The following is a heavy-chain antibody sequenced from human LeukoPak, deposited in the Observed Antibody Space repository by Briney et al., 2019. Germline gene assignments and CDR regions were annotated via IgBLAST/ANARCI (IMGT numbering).Heavy chain of an antibody. D-gene: IGHD3-3*01. CDR1: GGSISSYY. CDR2: IYYSGST. CDR3: ARYGVVLDY. Sequence: PSETLSLTCTVSGGSISSYYWSWIRQPPGKGLEWIGYIYYSGSTNHNPSLKSRVTISVDTSKNQFSLKLSSVTAADTAVYYCARYGVVLDYWGQGTLVTVSS. V-gene: IGHV4-59*01. J-gene: IGHJ4*02.